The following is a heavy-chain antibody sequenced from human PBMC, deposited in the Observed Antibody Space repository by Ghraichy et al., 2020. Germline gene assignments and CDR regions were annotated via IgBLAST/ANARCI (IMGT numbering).Heavy chain of an antibody. CDR3: AREEKYSSSWLFDS. D-gene: IGHD6-13*01. V-gene: IGHV4-59*01. Sequence: SETLSLTCTVSGGSISSYYWSWIRQPPGKGLEWIGYIYYSGSTNYNPSLKSRVTISVDTPKNQFSLKLTSVTAADTAVYYCAREEKYSSSWLFDSWGQGILVTVSS. CDR2: IYYSGST. CDR1: GGSISSYY. J-gene: IGHJ4*02.